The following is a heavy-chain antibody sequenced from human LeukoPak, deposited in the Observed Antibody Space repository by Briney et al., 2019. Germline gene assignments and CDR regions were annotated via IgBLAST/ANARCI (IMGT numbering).Heavy chain of an antibody. CDR3: AKDRCGGDCYHFDY. CDR2: ISYDGSNK. V-gene: IGHV3-30*18. Sequence: PGGSLRLSCAASGFTFSSYGMHWVRQAPGKGLEWVAVISYDGSNKYYADSVKGRFTISRDNSKNTLYLQMNSLRAEDTAVYYCAKDRCGGDCYHFDYWGQGTLVTVSS. J-gene: IGHJ4*02. D-gene: IGHD2-21*02. CDR1: GFTFSSYG.